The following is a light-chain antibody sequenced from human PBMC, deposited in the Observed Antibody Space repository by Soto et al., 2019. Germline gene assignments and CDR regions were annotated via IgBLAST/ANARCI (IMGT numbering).Light chain of an antibody. CDR1: QSISSW. Sequence: DTQMTQSPSTLSASVGDRVTITCRASQSISSWLAWYQQKPGNAPKLLIYKASSLKSGVPSRFSGSVSGTQFTLTINSQQPDDVTTYYCQQNSGHWRTFGQGTKVAIQ. CDR3: QQNSGHWRT. CDR2: KAS. V-gene: IGKV1-5*03. J-gene: IGKJ1*01.